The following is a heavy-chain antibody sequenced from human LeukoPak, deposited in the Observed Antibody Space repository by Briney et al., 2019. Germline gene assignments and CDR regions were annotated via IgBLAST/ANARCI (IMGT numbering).Heavy chain of an antibody. CDR3: TRVKLYDSSGPFDY. Sequence: SETLSLTCTVSGGSISIYYWSWIRQPPGKGLEWIGYIYYSGRTSYNPSLKSRVTMSVDTSKNQFSLKLSAVTAADTAVYYCTRVKLYDSSGPFDYWGQGTLVTVSS. J-gene: IGHJ4*02. CDR2: IYYSGRT. V-gene: IGHV4-59*01. D-gene: IGHD3-22*01. CDR1: GGSISIYY.